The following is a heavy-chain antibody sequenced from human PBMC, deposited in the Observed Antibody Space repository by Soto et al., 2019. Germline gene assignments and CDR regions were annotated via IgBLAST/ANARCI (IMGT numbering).Heavy chain of an antibody. Sequence: VGSLRLSCAASWFTVSSNYMSWVRQAPGKGLEWVSVIYSGGSTYYADSVKGRFTISRDNSKNTLYLQMNSLRAEDTAVYYCARDNLEYSSSPPSYYYYGMDVWGQGTTVTVSS. CDR2: IYSGGST. CDR3: ARDNLEYSSSPPSYYYYGMDV. V-gene: IGHV3-53*01. D-gene: IGHD6-6*01. CDR1: WFTVSSNY. J-gene: IGHJ6*02.